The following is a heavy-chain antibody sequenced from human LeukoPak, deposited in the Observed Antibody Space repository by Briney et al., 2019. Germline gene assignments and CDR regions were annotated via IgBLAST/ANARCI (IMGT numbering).Heavy chain of an antibody. V-gene: IGHV1-18*01. Sequence: GASVKVSCKASGYSFTSYGISWVRQAPGQGLEWMGWISGYKGNTNYAQKLQGRVTMTTDTSTSTAYMELRSLRSDDTAVYYCARDSPYLDILTGYTPDYWSQGTLVTVSS. J-gene: IGHJ4*02. CDR3: ARDSPYLDILTGYTPDY. D-gene: IGHD3-9*01. CDR1: GYSFTSYG. CDR2: ISGYKGNT.